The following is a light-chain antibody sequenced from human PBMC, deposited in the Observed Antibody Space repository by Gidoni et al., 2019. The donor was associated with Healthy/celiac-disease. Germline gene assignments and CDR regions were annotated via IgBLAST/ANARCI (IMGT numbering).Light chain of an antibody. CDR3: QAWDSSTGV. J-gene: IGLJ1*01. CDR2: QDS. CDR1: TLGDKY. V-gene: IGLV3-1*01. Sequence: SYELTQPPSVSVSPGQTASITCSGDTLGDKYACWYQQKPGKSPVLVIYQDSKRPSGIPERFSGSNSGNTATLTISGTQAMDEADYYCQAWDSSTGVFGTGTKVTVL.